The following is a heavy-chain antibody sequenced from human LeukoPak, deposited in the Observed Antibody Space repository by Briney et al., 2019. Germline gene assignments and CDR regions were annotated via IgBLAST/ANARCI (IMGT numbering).Heavy chain of an antibody. CDR1: GFTFSDYY. CDR2: ISSSSSYT. J-gene: IGHJ6*04. D-gene: IGHD3-10*01. CDR3: ARVKGVRGVIMKYYYYGMDV. V-gene: IGHV3-11*06. Sequence: GGSLRLSCAASGFTFSDYYMSWIRQAPGKGLEWVSYISSSSSYTNYADSVKDRFTISRDNAKNSLYLQMNSLRAEDTAVYYCARVKGVRGVIMKYYYYGMDVWGKGTTVTVSS.